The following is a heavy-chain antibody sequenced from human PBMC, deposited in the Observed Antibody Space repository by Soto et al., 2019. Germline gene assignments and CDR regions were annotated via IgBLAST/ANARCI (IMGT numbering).Heavy chain of an antibody. J-gene: IGHJ5*02. CDR1: GYTFGNNY. CDR2: MNPNSANP. V-gene: IGHV1-8*01. CDR3: ARMATSGPLNWFDP. Sequence: ASVKVSCKASGYTFGNNYISWVRQATGQGLEWMGWMNPNSANPGYAQKFQGRVSMPSNTSITTAYLELSSLRSDDTAIYYCARMATSGPLNWFDPWGQGTLVTVSS.